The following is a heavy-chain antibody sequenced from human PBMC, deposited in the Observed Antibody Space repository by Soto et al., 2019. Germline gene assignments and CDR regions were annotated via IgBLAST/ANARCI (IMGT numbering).Heavy chain of an antibody. J-gene: IGHJ4*02. CDR3: ARDRGRYCGGDCSNDY. CDR2: ISAYNGNT. CDR1: GYTFTSYG. Sequence: QVQLVQSGAEVKKPGASVKVSCKASGYTFTSYGISWVRQAPGQGLEWMGWISAYNGNTNYAQKLQGRVTMTTDTPTSTAYMERRSLRSDDTAVYYCARDRGRYCGGDCSNDYWGQGTLVTVSS. D-gene: IGHD2-21*02. V-gene: IGHV1-18*01.